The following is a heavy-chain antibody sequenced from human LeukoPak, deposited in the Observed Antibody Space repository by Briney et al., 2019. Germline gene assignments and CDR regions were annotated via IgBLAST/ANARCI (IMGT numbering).Heavy chain of an antibody. CDR2: IWYDGSNK. D-gene: IGHD6-13*01. CDR1: GFTFSSYG. Sequence: HSGGSLRLSCAASGFTFSSYGMHWVRQAPGKGLEWVAVIWYDGSNKCYADSVKGRFTISRDNSKNTLYLQMNSLRAEDTAVYYCARGGIAAAGTPGYWGQGTLVTVSS. CDR3: ARGGIAAAGTPGY. J-gene: IGHJ4*02. V-gene: IGHV3-33*01.